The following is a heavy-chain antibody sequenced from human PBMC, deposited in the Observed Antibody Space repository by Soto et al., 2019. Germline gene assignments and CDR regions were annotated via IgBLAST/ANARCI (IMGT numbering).Heavy chain of an antibody. CDR3: ARDKDTAVAASAV. CDR2: IKHGGSEE. V-gene: IGHV3-7*01. J-gene: IGHJ4*02. D-gene: IGHD5-18*01. CDR1: GNPASSYR. Sequence: GGPLRLVIAAEGNPASSYRRSGVRRAPGKGLEWVANIKHGGSEEYYVDSVKGRFTISRDNAKNSLYLQMNSLRAEDTAVDYCARDKDTAVAASAVWGRGT.